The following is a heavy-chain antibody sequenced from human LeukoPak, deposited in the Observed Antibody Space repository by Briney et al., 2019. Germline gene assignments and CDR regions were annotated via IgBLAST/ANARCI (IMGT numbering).Heavy chain of an antibody. D-gene: IGHD3-22*01. Sequence: PSETLSLTCAVSDYSISSGYYWGWIRQPPGKGLEWIGSIYHSGSTYYNPSLKSRVTISVDTSKNQFSLKLSSVTAADTAVYYCARLDDSSGYPMNYWGQGTLVTVSS. CDR2: IYHSGST. CDR3: ARLDDSSGYPMNY. J-gene: IGHJ4*02. V-gene: IGHV4-38-2*01. CDR1: DYSISSGYY.